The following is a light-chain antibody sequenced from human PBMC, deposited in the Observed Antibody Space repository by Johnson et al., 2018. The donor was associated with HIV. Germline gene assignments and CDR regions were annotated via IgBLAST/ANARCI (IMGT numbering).Light chain of an antibody. CDR3: GTWDSSLSAPYV. V-gene: IGLV1-51*02. CDR2: EDN. J-gene: IGLJ1*01. Sequence: QSVLSQPPSVSAAPGQKVTISCSGSSSNIGNNYVSWYRQLPGTAPKVLIYEDNKRPSGIPDRFSGSKSGTSAALDIAGLQTGDEADYYCGTWDSSLSAPYVFGTGTKFTVL. CDR1: SSNIGNNY.